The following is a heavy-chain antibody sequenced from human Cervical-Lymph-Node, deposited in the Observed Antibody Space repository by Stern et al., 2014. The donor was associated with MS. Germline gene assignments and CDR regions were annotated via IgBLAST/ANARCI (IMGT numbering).Heavy chain of an antibody. J-gene: IGHJ4*02. CDR3: ARGSSTTFPFFDY. CDR2: VTGGQGDT. V-gene: IGHV1-3*01. D-gene: IGHD6-13*01. Sequence: QVQLVQSGAEVRKPGASVKVSCSASGYSFSSHAVHWVRQAPGQRLERLGWVTGGQGDTKYSHKFRGRVTITRDTSASTAYLELSSLTSEDTAVYSCARGSSTTFPFFDYWGQGSLVTVSS. CDR1: GYSFSSHA.